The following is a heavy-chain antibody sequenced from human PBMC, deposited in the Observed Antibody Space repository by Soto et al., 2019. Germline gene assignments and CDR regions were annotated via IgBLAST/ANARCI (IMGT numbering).Heavy chain of an antibody. CDR2: LSYEGSNE. V-gene: IGHV3-30*18. CDR1: GFNFGVFG. Sequence: GGSLRLSCAASGFNFGVFGMHWVRQAPGKGLEWLSVLSYEGSNEYYADSVKGRFTISRDNSKNTLYLQMNSLTGDDTAVYYCAKGRDGYSFYFYYGMDVWGQGTTVTVSS. J-gene: IGHJ6*02. D-gene: IGHD4-4*01. CDR3: AKGRDGYSFYFYYGMDV.